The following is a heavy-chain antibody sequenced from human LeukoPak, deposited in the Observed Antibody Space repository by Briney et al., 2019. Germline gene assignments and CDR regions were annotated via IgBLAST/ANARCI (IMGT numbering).Heavy chain of an antibody. D-gene: IGHD5-24*01. V-gene: IGHV3-48*03. J-gene: IGHJ3*02. Sequence: GRSLRLSCAASGFTFSSYELNWVRQAPGKGLEWVSYISSSGSNIFYADSVKGRFSISRDNARNSLYLQMNSLRVEDTAIYYCARARYGLQRNDAFDMWGQGTMVTVSS. CDR3: ARARYGLQRNDAFDM. CDR2: ISSSGSNI. CDR1: GFTFSSYE.